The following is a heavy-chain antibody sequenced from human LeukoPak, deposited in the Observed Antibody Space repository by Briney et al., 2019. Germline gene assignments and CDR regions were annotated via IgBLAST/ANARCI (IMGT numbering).Heavy chain of an antibody. D-gene: IGHD2-2*01. CDR3: ASQCSSTSCYYDFQH. Sequence: SVKVSCKASGGTFSSYAISWVRQAPGQGLEWMGGIIPIFGTANHAQKFQGRVTITTDESTSTAYMELSSLRSEDTAVYYCASQCSSTSCYYDFQHWGQGTLVTVSS. CDR2: IIPIFGTA. CDR1: GGTFSSYA. V-gene: IGHV1-69*05. J-gene: IGHJ1*01.